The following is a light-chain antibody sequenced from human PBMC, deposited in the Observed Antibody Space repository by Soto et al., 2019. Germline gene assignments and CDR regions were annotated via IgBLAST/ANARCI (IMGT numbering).Light chain of an antibody. Sequence: QSVLTQHRSVSGSPGQSVTISCTGTSSDVGGYNYVSWYQQHPGKAPKLMIYDVSKRPSGVPDRFSGSKSGNTASLTISGLQDEEEADYYCCSYAGSYVVFGGGTKLTVL. J-gene: IGLJ2*01. CDR1: SSDVGGYNY. V-gene: IGLV2-11*01. CDR2: DVS. CDR3: CSYAGSYVV.